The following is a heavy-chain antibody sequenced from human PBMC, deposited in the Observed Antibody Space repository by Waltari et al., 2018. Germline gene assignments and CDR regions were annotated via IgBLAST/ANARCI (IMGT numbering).Heavy chain of an antibody. CDR1: GFTVSSNY. D-gene: IGHD6-19*01. Sequence: EVQLVESGGGLIQPGGSLRLSCAASGFTVSSNYMSWVRQAPGKGLGWVSFSYSGGSTYYADSVKGRFTISRDKSKNTLYLQMNSLRAEDTAVYYCARVLYSSGWYGLIDYWGQGTLVTVSS. CDR2: SYSGGST. J-gene: IGHJ4*02. V-gene: IGHV3-53*01. CDR3: ARVLYSSGWYGLIDY.